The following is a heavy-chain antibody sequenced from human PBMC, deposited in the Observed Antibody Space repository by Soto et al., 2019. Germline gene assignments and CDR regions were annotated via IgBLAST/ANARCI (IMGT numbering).Heavy chain of an antibody. J-gene: IGHJ4*02. CDR2: ISGYNRNT. CDR3: ARDRRDYVWGSYRSYFDY. V-gene: IGHV1-18*01. CDR1: GYTFTSYG. D-gene: IGHD3-16*02. Sequence: QVQLVQSGGDVRKPGASVRVSCKASGYTFTSYGISWVRQVPGQGLEWLGWISGYNRNTNYAEKFQGRVIMTTDTSTNTAYMDLRSLRSDDTAVYYCARDRRDYVWGSYRSYFDYWGQGAQVTVSS.